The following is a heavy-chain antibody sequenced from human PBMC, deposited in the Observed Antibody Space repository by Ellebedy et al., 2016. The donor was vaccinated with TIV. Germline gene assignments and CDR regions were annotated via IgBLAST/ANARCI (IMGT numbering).Heavy chain of an antibody. CDR2: ISTIT. V-gene: IGHV3-21*01. CDR1: GFTFSTYS. Sequence: PGGSLRLSCAASGFTFSTYSLNWVRQAPGKGLEWVSSISTITNYADSVRGRFTISRDNAQNSLYLQMNSLRAEDTAVYYCSRRGGCGGGTCYYPDFWGQGTLVTVSS. CDR3: SRRGGCGGGTCYYPDF. D-gene: IGHD2-15*01. J-gene: IGHJ4*02.